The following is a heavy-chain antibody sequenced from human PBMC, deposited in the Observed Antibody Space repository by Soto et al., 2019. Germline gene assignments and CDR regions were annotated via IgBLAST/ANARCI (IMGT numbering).Heavy chain of an antibody. D-gene: IGHD1-7*01. CDR3: AGSPGLSRISGTTLGA. J-gene: IGHJ5*01. CDR2: INGDGSST. Sequence: GGSLRLSCAASGLTFSNAWMNWVRQAPGKGQEWVGRINGDGSSTSYADSVKGRFTISRDNAKNMLYLQVNSLRADDTAVYYCAGSPGLSRISGTTLGAWGQGTLVTVSS. V-gene: IGHV3-74*01. CDR1: GLTFSNAW.